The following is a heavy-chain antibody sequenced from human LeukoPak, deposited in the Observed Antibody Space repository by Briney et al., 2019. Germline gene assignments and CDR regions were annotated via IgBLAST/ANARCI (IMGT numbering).Heavy chain of an antibody. D-gene: IGHD3-3*01. V-gene: IGHV4-34*01. Sequence: KPSETLSLTCTVSGGSISSYYWSWIRQPPGKGLEWIGEINHSGSTNYNPSLKSRVTISVDTSKNQFSLKLSSVTAADTAVYYCARGVDFWSGPVDYWGQGTLVTVSS. CDR1: GGSISSYY. J-gene: IGHJ4*02. CDR3: ARGVDFWSGPVDY. CDR2: INHSGST.